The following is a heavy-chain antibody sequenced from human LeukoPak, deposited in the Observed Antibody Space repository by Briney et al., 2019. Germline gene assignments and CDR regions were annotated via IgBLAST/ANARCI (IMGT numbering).Heavy chain of an antibody. V-gene: IGHV4-4*02. D-gene: IGHD2-15*01. CDR2: IYHSGST. J-gene: IGHJ6*04. CDR1: GGSISSSNW. Sequence: SETLSLTRAVSGGSISSSNWWSWVRQPPGKGLEWIGEIYHSGSTNYNPSLKSRVTISVDKSKNQFSLKLSSATAADTAVYYCARDSRYCSGGSCYVYYYYGMDVWGKGTTVTVSS. CDR3: ARDSRYCSGGSCYVYYYYGMDV.